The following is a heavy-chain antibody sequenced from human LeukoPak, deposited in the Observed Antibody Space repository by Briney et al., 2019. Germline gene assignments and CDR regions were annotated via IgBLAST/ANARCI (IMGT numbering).Heavy chain of an antibody. D-gene: IGHD3-22*01. CDR2: IYYSGST. Sequence: PSETLSLTCTVSGASISSYYWSWIRQPPGKGLEWIGYIYYSGSTNYNPSLKSRVTISVDTSKNQFSLKLSSVTAADTAVYYCARLSYYDSSIDYWGQGTLVTVSS. CDR3: ARLSYYDSSIDY. J-gene: IGHJ4*02. V-gene: IGHV4-59*08. CDR1: GASISSYY.